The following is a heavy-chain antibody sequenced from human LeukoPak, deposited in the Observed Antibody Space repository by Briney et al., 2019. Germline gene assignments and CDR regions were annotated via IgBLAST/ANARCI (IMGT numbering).Heavy chain of an antibody. D-gene: IGHD1-26*01. V-gene: IGHV4-4*07. Sequence: SETLSLTCDVSGGSIRSYYWGWVRQPAGKGLEWIGRIYTIGPTNFNPSLKSRLTMSVDTSKNQFSLKLTSVTAADTAVYFCARQGYTASYYFLDFWSQGTLVTVSS. CDR3: ARQGYTASYYFLDF. CDR2: IYTIGPT. J-gene: IGHJ4*02. CDR1: GGSIRSYY.